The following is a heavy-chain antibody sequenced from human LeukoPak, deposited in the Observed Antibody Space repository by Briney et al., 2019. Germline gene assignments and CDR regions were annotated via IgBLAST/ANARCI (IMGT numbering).Heavy chain of an antibody. V-gene: IGHV1-2*02. J-gene: IGHJ4*02. D-gene: IGHD1-26*01. CDR2: INPNSGGT. Sequence: ASVKVSCKASGYTLTGYYMHWVRQAPGQGLEWMGWINPNSGGTNYAQKFQGRVTMTRDTSINTAYMELSRLTSDDTAVYYCARDHLSSGSYSIAYYFDYWGQGTLVTVSS. CDR1: GYTLTGYY. CDR3: ARDHLSSGSYSIAYYFDY.